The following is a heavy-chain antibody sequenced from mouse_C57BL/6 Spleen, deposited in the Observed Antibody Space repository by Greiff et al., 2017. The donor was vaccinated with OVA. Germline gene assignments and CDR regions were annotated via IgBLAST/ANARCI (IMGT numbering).Heavy chain of an antibody. V-gene: IGHV1-74*01. J-gene: IGHJ2*01. CDR2: IHPSDSDT. D-gene: IGHD2-1*01. CDR1: GFTFTSYC. CDR3: AIEIYYGNS. Sequence: QVQLQQPGAELVKPGASVKVSCKASGFTFTSYCMHWVQQTPGPVLEWFGSIHPSDSDTNYNQKFKGKATLNVDKSSSTAYMQLSSLTSEDSAVYYCAIEIYYGNSWGQGTTLTVSS.